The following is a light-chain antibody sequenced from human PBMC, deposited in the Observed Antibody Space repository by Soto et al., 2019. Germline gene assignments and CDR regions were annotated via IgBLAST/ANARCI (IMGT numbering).Light chain of an antibody. CDR2: EVS. CDR3: TSFTTGSTLV. J-gene: IGLJ2*01. Sequence: QSALTQPASVSGSPGQSITISCTGSSSDVGLYNYVSWYKHHPGNAPKLLIYEVSNRPSGVSTRFSGSKSHNTASLTISGLQAEDEAHYYCTSFTTGSTLVFGGGTKLTVL. CDR1: SSDVGLYNY. V-gene: IGLV2-14*01.